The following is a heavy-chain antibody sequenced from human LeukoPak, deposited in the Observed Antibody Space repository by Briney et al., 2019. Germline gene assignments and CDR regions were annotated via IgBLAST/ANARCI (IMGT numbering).Heavy chain of an antibody. V-gene: IGHV3-30-3*01. J-gene: IGHJ4*02. CDR1: GFTFSSYA. D-gene: IGHD6-13*01. Sequence: TGGSLRLSCAASGFTFSSYAMHWVRQAPGKGLEWVAVISYDGSNKYYADSVKGRFTISRDNSKNTLYLQMNSLRAEDTAVYYCARALIAAAGTLDYWGQGTLVTVSS. CDR2: ISYDGSNK. CDR3: ARALIAAAGTLDY.